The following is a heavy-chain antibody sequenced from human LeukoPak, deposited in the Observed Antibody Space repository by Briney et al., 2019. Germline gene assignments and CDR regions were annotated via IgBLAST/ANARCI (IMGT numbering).Heavy chain of an antibody. V-gene: IGHV5-51*01. Sequence: GESLKISCKVSGYSFTSYWIAWVRQMPGKGLELMGIIYPADSDTKYSPSFQGQVTISDDKSITTAYLQLNSLKATDSAMYYCARRAFHSSTYYYWSYFDYWGQGTLVTVSS. J-gene: IGHJ4*02. CDR1: GYSFTSYW. CDR3: ARRAFHSSTYYYWSYFDY. D-gene: IGHD3-22*01. CDR2: IYPADSDT.